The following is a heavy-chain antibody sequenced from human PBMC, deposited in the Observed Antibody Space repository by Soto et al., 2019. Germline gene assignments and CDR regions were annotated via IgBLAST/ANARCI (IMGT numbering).Heavy chain of an antibody. CDR2: ISASNGNT. J-gene: IGHJ4*02. Sequence: QVQLVQSGAAVKKPGASVEVSCKASGYTFNTYGITWVRQAPGQGLEWMGWISASNGNTNYAQKFQGRVTMTTDTSTSTAYMELRSLRSDDTAVYYCARDATYYDSPAYWGQGTLVTASS. V-gene: IGHV1-18*01. D-gene: IGHD3-22*01. CDR1: GYTFNTYG. CDR3: ARDATYYDSPAY.